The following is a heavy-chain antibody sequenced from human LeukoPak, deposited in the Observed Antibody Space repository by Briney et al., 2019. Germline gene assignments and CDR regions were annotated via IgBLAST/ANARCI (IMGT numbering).Heavy chain of an antibody. J-gene: IGHJ6*03. CDR3: AGDGGMGEYYYYYYMDV. Sequence: GGSLRLSCAASGFAFSSYSMNWVRQAPGKGLEWVSSISISSSYIYYADSVKGGFTISRDNAKNSLYLQMNSLRAEDTAVYYCAGDGGMGEYYYYYYMDVWGKGTTVTVSS. CDR1: GFAFSSYS. V-gene: IGHV3-21*01. CDR2: ISISSSYI. D-gene: IGHD1-26*01.